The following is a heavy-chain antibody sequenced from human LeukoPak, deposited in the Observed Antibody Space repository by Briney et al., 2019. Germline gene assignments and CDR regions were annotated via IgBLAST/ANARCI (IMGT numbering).Heavy chain of an antibody. D-gene: IGHD6-19*01. CDR2: FDPEDGGT. V-gene: IGHV1-24*01. Sequence: ASVKVSCTVSGYTLTELSMHWVRQAPGKGLEWMGGFDPEDGGTIYAQKFQGRVTMTEDTSTDTAYMELSSLRSEDTAVYYCATPPSYSSGWYEGYGMDVWGQGTTVTVSS. CDR1: GYTLTELS. J-gene: IGHJ6*02. CDR3: ATPPSYSSGWYEGYGMDV.